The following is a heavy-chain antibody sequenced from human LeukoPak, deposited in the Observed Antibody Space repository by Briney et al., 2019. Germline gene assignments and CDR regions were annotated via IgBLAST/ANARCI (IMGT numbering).Heavy chain of an antibody. CDR1: GGTFSSYA. D-gene: IGHD1-26*01. V-gene: IGHV1-69*05. CDR2: FIPIFGTA. CDR3: ARESGSYQEGGVFDY. Sequence: ASVKVSCKASGGTFSSYAISWVRQAPGQGLEWMGGFIPIFGTANYAQKFQGRVTITRDTSASTAYMELSSLRSEDTAVYYCARESGSYQEGGVFDYWGQGTLVTVSS. J-gene: IGHJ4*02.